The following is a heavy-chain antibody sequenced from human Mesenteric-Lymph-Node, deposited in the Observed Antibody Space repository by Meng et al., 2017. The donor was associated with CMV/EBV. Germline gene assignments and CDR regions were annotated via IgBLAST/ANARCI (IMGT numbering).Heavy chain of an antibody. CDR3: ARDRGGGSGWYVSVLDY. CDR1: GFTFSSYW. D-gene: IGHD6-19*01. J-gene: IGHJ4*02. CDR2: INSDGSST. V-gene: IGHV3-74*01. Sequence: LKISCAASGFTFSSYWMHWVRQAPGKGLVWVSRINSDGSSTSYADSVKGRFTISRDNAKNTLYLQMNSLRAEDTAVYYCARDRGGGSGWYVSVLDYWGQGTLVTVSS.